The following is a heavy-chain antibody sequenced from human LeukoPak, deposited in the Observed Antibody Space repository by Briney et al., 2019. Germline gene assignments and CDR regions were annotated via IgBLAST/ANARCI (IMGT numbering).Heavy chain of an antibody. CDR2: INPNSGGT. Sequence: ASVKVSCKASGYTFTGYYMHWVRQAPGQGLEWMGWINPNSGGTNYAQKFQGRVTMTRDTSISTAYMELSRLRSDDTAVYYCARGPYYYDSSGHDAFDIRGQGTMVTVSS. CDR3: ARGPYYYDSSGHDAFDI. D-gene: IGHD3-22*01. CDR1: GYTFTGYY. J-gene: IGHJ3*02. V-gene: IGHV1-2*02.